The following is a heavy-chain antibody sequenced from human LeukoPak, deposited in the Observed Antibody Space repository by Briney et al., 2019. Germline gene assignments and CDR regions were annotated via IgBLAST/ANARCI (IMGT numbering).Heavy chain of an antibody. D-gene: IGHD2-2*01. J-gene: IGHJ4*02. V-gene: IGHV3-21*01. Sequence: GGSLRLSCAASGFTFSDFTMHWVRQAPGKGLEWVSCISSSSSSYIYYADSVRDRFTISRDNAKNSLYLQMNSLRAEDTAVYYCARAMPGFDYWGQGTLVTVSS. CDR3: ARAMPGFDY. CDR2: ISSSSSSYI. CDR1: GFTFSDFT.